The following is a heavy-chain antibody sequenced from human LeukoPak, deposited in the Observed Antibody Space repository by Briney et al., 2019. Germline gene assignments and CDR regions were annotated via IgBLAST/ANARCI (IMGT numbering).Heavy chain of an antibody. Sequence: GGSLRLSCAASGFTFSSYEMNWVRQAPGKGLEWVSSISSSSSYIYYADSVKGRFTISRDNAKNSLYLQMNSLRAEDTAVYYCARDWSPRYFDYWGQGTLVTVSS. J-gene: IGHJ4*02. CDR1: GFTFSSYE. CDR2: ISSSSSYI. CDR3: ARDWSPRYFDY. V-gene: IGHV3-21*01.